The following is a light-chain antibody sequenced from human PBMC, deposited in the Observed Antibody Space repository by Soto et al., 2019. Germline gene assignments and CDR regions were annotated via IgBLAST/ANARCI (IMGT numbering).Light chain of an antibody. Sequence: QSVLTQPPSASGTPGQRVTISSSGSSSNIGSNAVNWYQQLPGTAPKLLIYNNNQRPSGVPDRFSGSKSGTSASLAISGLQSEDEADYYCAAWDDSLNGHVVFGGGTLLTVL. CDR3: AAWDDSLNGHVV. CDR2: NNN. CDR1: SSNIGSNA. V-gene: IGLV1-44*01. J-gene: IGLJ2*01.